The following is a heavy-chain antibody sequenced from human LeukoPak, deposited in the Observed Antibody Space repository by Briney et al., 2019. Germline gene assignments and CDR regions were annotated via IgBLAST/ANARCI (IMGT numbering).Heavy chain of an antibody. CDR3: VTPTREKTVAPVYLS. Sequence: ASVKISCKASGYTLTDYYMHWVRQAPGKGLEWMGRVDPEDGEAMYAEKFQGRVTITADTSIDTVYMELSSLRSEDTAVYYCVTPTREKTVAPVYLSWGQGTQVTVSS. CDR1: GYTLTDYY. CDR2: VDPEDGEA. J-gene: IGHJ4*02. D-gene: IGHD3-16*02. V-gene: IGHV1-69-2*01.